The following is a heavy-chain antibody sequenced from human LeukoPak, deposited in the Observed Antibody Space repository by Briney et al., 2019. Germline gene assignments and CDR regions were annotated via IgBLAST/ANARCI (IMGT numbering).Heavy chain of an antibody. V-gene: IGHV1-18*01. CDR2: ISAYNGNT. Sequence: ASVKVSCKASGYTFTSYGISWVRQAPGQGLEWMGWISAYNGNTNYAQKLQGRVTMTTDTSTSTAYMELRSLRPDDTAVYYCARDGTYYYDSSGYYRYYYMDVWGKGTTVTVSS. CDR1: GYTFTSYG. J-gene: IGHJ6*03. D-gene: IGHD3-22*01. CDR3: ARDGTYYYDSSGYYRYYYMDV.